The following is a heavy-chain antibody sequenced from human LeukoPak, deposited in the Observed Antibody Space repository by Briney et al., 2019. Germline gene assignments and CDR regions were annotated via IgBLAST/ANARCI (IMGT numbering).Heavy chain of an antibody. CDR3: ARDPHYYDSSGSGDAFDI. CDR1: GFTVSSNY. CDR2: IYSGGST. D-gene: IGHD3-22*01. J-gene: IGHJ3*02. Sequence: GGSLRLSCAASGFTVSSNYMSWVRQAPGRGLEWVTVIYSGGSTYYADSVKGRFTISRDNSKNTLYLQMNSLRAEDTAVYYCARDPHYYDSSGSGDAFDIWGQGTMATVSS. V-gene: IGHV3-53*01.